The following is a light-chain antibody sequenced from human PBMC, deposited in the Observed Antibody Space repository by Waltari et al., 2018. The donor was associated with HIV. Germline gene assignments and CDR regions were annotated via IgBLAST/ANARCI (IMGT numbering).Light chain of an antibody. V-gene: IGLV1-44*01. CDR3: AAWDDSVNGDVI. CDR1: NSNIGSNS. Sequence: QSVLTQPPSASGTPGQRVTISCSGRNSNIGSNSVSWYQQVPGTAPKLLIYGNSQRPSGVPDRFYGSKSGNSASLAISGLRSEDEADYYCAAWDDSVNGDVIFGGGTKLTVL. CDR2: GNS. J-gene: IGLJ2*01.